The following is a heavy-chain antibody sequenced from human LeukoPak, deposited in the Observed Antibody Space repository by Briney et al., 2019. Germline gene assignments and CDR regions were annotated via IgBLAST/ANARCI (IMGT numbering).Heavy chain of an antibody. Sequence: GGSLRLSCAASGFTFSDYWMTWVRQAPGKGLEWVANIKQDGSEKYYVDFVKGRFTISRDNAKNSLYLQMNSLRAEDTAVYYCARGIDYYDHWGQGTLVTVSS. J-gene: IGHJ4*02. CDR1: GFTFSDYW. D-gene: IGHD3-16*02. V-gene: IGHV3-7*01. CDR2: IKQDGSEK. CDR3: ARGIDYYDH.